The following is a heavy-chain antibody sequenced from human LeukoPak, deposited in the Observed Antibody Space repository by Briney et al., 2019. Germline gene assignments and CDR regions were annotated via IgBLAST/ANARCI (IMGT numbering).Heavy chain of an antibody. J-gene: IGHJ3*02. V-gene: IGHV3-30*18. CDR1: GFTFSSYS. CDR2: ISYDESNK. CDR3: AKDVGKDAFDI. Sequence: GGSLRLSCAVSGFTFSSYSMKWVRQAPGKGLEWVAVISYDESNKYYADSVKGRFTISRDNSKNTLYLQMNSLRAEDTAVYYCAKDVGKDAFDIWGQGTMVTVSS.